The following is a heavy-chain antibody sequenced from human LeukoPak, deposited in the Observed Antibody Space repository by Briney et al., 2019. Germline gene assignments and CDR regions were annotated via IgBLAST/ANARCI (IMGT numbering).Heavy chain of an antibody. CDR1: GGSICTITYY. CDR2: LYYRGYN. CDR3: ARGQGATVPQVGKNWFDP. J-gene: IGHJ5*02. V-gene: IGHV4-39*07. Sequence: SETLSVTCTVSGGSICTITYYWGWIRQPPGKGLEGVGHLYYRGYNFYNPSLKSRVPISVDTSKNQFSLKLISVTVADTAIYYCARGQGATVPQVGKNWFDPWGQGTRVTVSS. D-gene: IGHD1-26*01.